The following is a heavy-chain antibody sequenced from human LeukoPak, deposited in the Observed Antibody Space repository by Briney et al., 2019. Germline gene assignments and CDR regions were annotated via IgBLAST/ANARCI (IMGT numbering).Heavy chain of an antibody. V-gene: IGHV4-59*01. Sequence: PSETLSLTCTVSGGSISSYYWSWIRQPPGKGLEWIGYIYYSGSTNYNPSLKSRVTISVDTSKNQFSLKLSSVTAADTAVYYCARDTTENESWSGYSYTPLFDPWGQGTLVTVSS. J-gene: IGHJ5*02. CDR3: ARDTTENESWSGYSYTPLFDP. D-gene: IGHD3-3*01. CDR1: GGSISSYY. CDR2: IYYSGST.